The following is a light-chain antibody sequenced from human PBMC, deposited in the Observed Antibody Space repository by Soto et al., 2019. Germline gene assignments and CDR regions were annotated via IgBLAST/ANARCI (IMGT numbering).Light chain of an antibody. Sequence: EIVMTHSPATLSVSPGERATLSCRARQSVSSNLAWYQQKPGQAPRLLIYGASTRATGIPARFSGSGSGTEFTLTISSLQSEDVAVYYCQQYNNWTPSYTFGQGTKLEIK. V-gene: IGKV3-15*01. J-gene: IGKJ2*01. CDR3: QQYNNWTPSYT. CDR1: QSVSSN. CDR2: GAS.